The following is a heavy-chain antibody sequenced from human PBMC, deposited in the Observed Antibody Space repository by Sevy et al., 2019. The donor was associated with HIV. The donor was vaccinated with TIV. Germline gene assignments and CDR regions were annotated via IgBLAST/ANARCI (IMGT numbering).Heavy chain of an antibody. CDR1: GGSFTSLY. Sequence: SDTLSLTCTVSGGSFTSLYWNWIRQPPGKGLEWIANIYYNGHINYNPSLKSRVTLSLDTSKNQFSLRLSSVPAADTAMYYCAGENAWGRGYSWGQGTLVTVSS. J-gene: IGHJ4*02. D-gene: IGHD1-26*01. CDR3: AGENAWGRGYS. CDR2: IYYNGHI. V-gene: IGHV4-59*08.